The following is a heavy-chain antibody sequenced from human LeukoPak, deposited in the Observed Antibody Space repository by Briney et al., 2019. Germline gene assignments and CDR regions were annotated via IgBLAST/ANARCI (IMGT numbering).Heavy chain of an antibody. V-gene: IGHV3-13*01. J-gene: IGHJ3*02. CDR3: ARDRRADYGRNDDAFDI. D-gene: IGHD4-17*01. Sequence: GGSLRLSCVASGFTFNNYDMHWVRQATGKGLEWVSHIGTGTDTHYSDSVKGRFTISRENAKSSLYLQMSSLRAGDTAVYYCARDRRADYGRNDDAFDIWGQGTMVTVSS. CDR2: IGTGTDT. CDR1: GFTFNNYD.